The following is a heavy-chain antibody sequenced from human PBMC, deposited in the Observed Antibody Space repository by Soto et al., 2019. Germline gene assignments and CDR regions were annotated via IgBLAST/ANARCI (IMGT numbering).Heavy chain of an antibody. CDR3: ARVKVTTESFDS. CDR2: GSHTGSR. CDR1: GASINTGGFY. J-gene: IGHJ4*02. D-gene: IGHD4-17*01. V-gene: IGHV4-31*03. Sequence: SETLSLTCSVSGASINTGGFYWSWVRQFPGKGLDWIGYGSHTGSRYLNPSLRSRIAISLDTPNNQFSLRLTSVTAADTAVYYCARVKVTTESFDSWGQGSLVTVSS.